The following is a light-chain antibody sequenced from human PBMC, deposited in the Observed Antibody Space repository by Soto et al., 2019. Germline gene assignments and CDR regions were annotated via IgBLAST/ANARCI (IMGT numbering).Light chain of an antibody. Sequence: QSALTQPASLNGSPGQSITISCTGTSSDIGGYNYVSWYQQHPDKPHKLIICDVSNRPSGVSNRFSGSKAGNTASLSISGLQAEDEAGYYSSPYTSSSTLLFGGRTKVNVL. CDR1: SSDIGGYNY. CDR3: SPYTSSSTLL. J-gene: IGLJ2*01. V-gene: IGLV2-14*03. CDR2: DVS.